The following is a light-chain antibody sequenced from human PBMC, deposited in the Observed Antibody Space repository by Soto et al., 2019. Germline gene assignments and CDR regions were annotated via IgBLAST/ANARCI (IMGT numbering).Light chain of an antibody. J-gene: IGLJ2*01. CDR1: NSDIGGYNY. V-gene: IGLV2-14*01. CDR2: DVS. CDR3: SSYTSSNTLV. Sequence: QSVLTQPASVSGSPGQSITISCTGTNSDIGGYNYVSWYQQHPGKAPKLMIYDVSNRPSGVSNHFSGSKSGNTASLTISGLQAEDEADYYCSSYTSSNTLVFGGGTQLTVL.